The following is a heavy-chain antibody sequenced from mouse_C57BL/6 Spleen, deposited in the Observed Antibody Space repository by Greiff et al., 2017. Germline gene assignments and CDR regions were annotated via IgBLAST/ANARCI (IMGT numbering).Heavy chain of an antibody. D-gene: IGHD2-1*01. V-gene: IGHV1-81*01. CDR2: IYPRSGNT. J-gene: IGHJ2*01. CDR1: GYTFTSYG. Sequence: VHLVESGAELARPGASVKLSCKASGYTFTSYGISWVKQRTGQGLEWIGEIYPRSGNTYYNEKFKGKATLTADKSSSTAYMELRSLTSEDSAVYFCARPYGKDFDYWGQGTTLTVSS. CDR3: ARPYGKDFDY.